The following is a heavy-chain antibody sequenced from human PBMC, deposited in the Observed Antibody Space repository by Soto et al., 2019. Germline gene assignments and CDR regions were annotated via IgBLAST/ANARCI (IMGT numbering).Heavy chain of an antibody. CDR1: VGSISSYY. CDR3: ARQDYYDSSGLLFEY. V-gene: IGHV4-59*01. D-gene: IGHD3-22*01. J-gene: IGHJ4*02. Sequence: SGTLSLTCTFSVGSISSYYWSCIRHPPGKGLEWIGYIYYSGSTNYNPSLKSRVTISVDTSKNQFSMKLSTVTAADTAVYYCARQDYYDSSGLLFEYWGQATPVIVS. CDR2: IYYSGST.